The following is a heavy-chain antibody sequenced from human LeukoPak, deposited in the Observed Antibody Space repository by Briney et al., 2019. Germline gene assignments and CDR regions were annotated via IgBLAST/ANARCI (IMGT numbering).Heavy chain of an antibody. CDR2: TYYRSKWYN. CDR1: GDSVSSNSAA. Sequence: SQTLSLTCAISGDSVSSNSAAWNWIRQSPSRGLEWLGRTYYRSKWYNDYAVSVKSRITINPDTSKNQFSLQLNSVTPEDTAVYYCAREGGDGSGSYYLSWFDPWGQGTLVTVSS. J-gene: IGHJ5*02. D-gene: IGHD3-10*01. CDR3: AREGGDGSGSYYLSWFDP. V-gene: IGHV6-1*01.